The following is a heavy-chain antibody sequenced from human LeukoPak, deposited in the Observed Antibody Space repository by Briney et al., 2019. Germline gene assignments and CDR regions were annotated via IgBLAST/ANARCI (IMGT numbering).Heavy chain of an antibody. CDR3: ARQLDSSGYYWAFDY. Sequence: GASVKVSCKASGCTFTGYYMHWVRQAPGQGLEWMGRINPNSGGTNYAQKFQGRVTMTRDTSISTAYMELSRLRSDDTAVYYCARQLDSSGYYWAFDYWGQGTLVTVSS. CDR1: GCTFTGYY. CDR2: INPNSGGT. J-gene: IGHJ4*02. V-gene: IGHV1-2*06. D-gene: IGHD3-22*01.